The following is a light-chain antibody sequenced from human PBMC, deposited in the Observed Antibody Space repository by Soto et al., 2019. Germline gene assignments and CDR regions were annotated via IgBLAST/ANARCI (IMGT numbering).Light chain of an antibody. CDR3: QQYGSSPGT. Sequence: EIVLTQSPGTLSLSPGERATLSCRASQSVSSSYLAWYQQKPGQAPRLLIYGASSRATGIPDRFSGSGSGTDFTLTISRLEPEDFAVYYGQQYGSSPGTFGQGTKVLIK. CDR2: GAS. CDR1: QSVSSSY. J-gene: IGKJ1*01. V-gene: IGKV3-20*01.